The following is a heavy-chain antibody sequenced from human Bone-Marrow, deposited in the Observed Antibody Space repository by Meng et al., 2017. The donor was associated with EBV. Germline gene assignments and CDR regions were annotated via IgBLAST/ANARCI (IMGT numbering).Heavy chain of an antibody. D-gene: IGHD1-1*01. CDR1: GFTFSNAW. V-gene: IGHV4-4*02. Sequence: VQLVGCGGGLVKPGGVLSLSCAASGFTFSNAWMSWVRQAPGKGLEWIGEIYHSGSTNYNPSLKSRVTISVDKSKNQFSLKLSSVTAADTAVYYCLLQVQDDDYWGQGTLVTVSS. CDR2: IYHSGST. J-gene: IGHJ4*02. CDR3: LLQVQDDDY.